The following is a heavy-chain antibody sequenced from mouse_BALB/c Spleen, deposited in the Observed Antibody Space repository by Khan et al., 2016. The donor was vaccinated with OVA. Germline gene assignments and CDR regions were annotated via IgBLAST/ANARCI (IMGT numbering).Heavy chain of an antibody. Sequence: LVESGPELKKPGETVKISCKASGYTFTKFGMNWVKQAPGKGLKWMGWINTYTGEPTYADDFKGRFALSLETSASTAFLKINNLRNEDTATYFCARVGYNGPMDDGGQGTAVTVSS. D-gene: IGHD2-14*01. V-gene: IGHV9-3-1*01. J-gene: IGHJ4*01. CDR2: INTYTGEP. CDR3: ARVGYNGPMDD. CDR1: GYTFTKFG.